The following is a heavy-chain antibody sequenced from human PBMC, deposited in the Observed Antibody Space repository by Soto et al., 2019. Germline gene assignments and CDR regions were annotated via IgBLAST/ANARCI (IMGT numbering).Heavy chain of an antibody. CDR1: GFTFSSYS. CDR3: ARGVSDYSDYVPYYYYGMDV. D-gene: IGHD4-17*01. CDR2: ISSSSSYI. V-gene: IGHV3-21*01. Sequence: GGSLRLSCAASGFTFSSYSMNWVRQAPGKGLEWVSSISSSSSYIYYADSVKGRFTISRDNAKNSLYLQMNSLRAEDTAVYYCARGVSDYSDYVPYYYYGMDVWGQGTTVTVSS. J-gene: IGHJ6*02.